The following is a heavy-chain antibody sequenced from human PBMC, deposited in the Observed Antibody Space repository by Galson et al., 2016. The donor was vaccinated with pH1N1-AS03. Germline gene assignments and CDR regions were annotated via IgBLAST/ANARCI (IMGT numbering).Heavy chain of an antibody. D-gene: IGHD1-26*01. Sequence: SLRLSCAASGFTFDDYAMHWVRQAPGKGLEWVSGISWNSGSKAYSDSVKGRFTISRDNAKNSLYLQMNSLRAEDTAVYYCVKGGTNFDSWGQGTLATVSS. V-gene: IGHV3-9*01. CDR1: GFTFDDYA. J-gene: IGHJ4*02. CDR3: VKGGTNFDS. CDR2: ISWNSGSK.